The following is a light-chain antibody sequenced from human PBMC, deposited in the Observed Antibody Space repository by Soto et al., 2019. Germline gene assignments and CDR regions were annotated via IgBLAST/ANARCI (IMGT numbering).Light chain of an antibody. Sequence: QSALTQPASVSGSPGQSITTSCTGTSSDVGSYNLVSWYQQHPGKAPKLMIYEGSKRPSGVSNRFSGSKSGNTASLTISGLQAEDEADYYCCSYAGSMVFGGGTKLTVL. CDR1: SSDVGSYNL. V-gene: IGLV2-23*01. CDR2: EGS. CDR3: CSYAGSMV. J-gene: IGLJ3*02.